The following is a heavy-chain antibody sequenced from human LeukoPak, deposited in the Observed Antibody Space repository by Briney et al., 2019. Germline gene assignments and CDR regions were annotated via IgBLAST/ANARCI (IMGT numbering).Heavy chain of an antibody. CDR3: AKAAVTGTKYYIDY. CDR1: GFTFSSYA. Sequence: GGSLRLSCAASGFTFSSYAVNWVRQAPGKGLEWVSAISGSGSSTYYADSVKGRFTISRDSSKNTVHLQMNTLRAEDTAVYYCAKAAVTGTKYYIDYWGQGTLVTVSS. V-gene: IGHV3-23*01. D-gene: IGHD5-18*01. CDR2: ISGSGSST. J-gene: IGHJ4*02.